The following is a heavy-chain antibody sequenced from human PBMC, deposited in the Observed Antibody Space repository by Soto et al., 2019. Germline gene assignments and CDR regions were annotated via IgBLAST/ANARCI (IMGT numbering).Heavy chain of an antibody. CDR2: IYYSGST. Sequence: PSETLSLTCTVSGGSISSSSYYWGWIRQPPGKGLEWIGSIYYSGSTYYNPSLKSRVTISVDTSKNQFSLKLSSVTAADTAVYYCARLGRFLEWLTHFDYWGQGTLVTVSS. J-gene: IGHJ4*02. CDR3: ARLGRFLEWLTHFDY. CDR1: GGSISSSSYY. D-gene: IGHD3-3*01. V-gene: IGHV4-39*01.